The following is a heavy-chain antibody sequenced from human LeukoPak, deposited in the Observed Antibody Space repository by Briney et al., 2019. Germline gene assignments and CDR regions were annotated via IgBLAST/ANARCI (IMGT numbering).Heavy chain of an antibody. Sequence: QSGGSLRLSCAASGFTFSSYAMHWVRQAPGKGLEYVSAISSNGGSTYYADSVKGRFTISRDNSKNTLYLQMSSLRAEDTAVYYCVKVFGSGSYPDYFDYWGQGTLVTVSS. J-gene: IGHJ4*02. V-gene: IGHV3-64D*06. CDR2: ISSNGGST. D-gene: IGHD3-10*01. CDR3: VKVFGSGSYPDYFDY. CDR1: GFTFSSYA.